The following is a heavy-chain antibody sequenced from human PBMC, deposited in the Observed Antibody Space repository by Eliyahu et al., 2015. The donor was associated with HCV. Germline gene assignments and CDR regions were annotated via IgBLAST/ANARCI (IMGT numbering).Heavy chain of an antibody. CDR3: VKDVRYGSGQFDY. V-gene: IGHV3-9*01. Sequence: EVQLVESGGGLVQPGXSXRLSCAASGFXFDXXAMXWVRQTPGKGLEWVSAISWNARSIGYADSVKGRFTISRDDAKNSVYLQMNSLRAEDTAFYYCVKDVRYGSGQFDYWGQGTLVTVSS. J-gene: IGHJ4*02. D-gene: IGHD3-10*01. CDR2: ISWNARSI. CDR1: GFXFDXXA.